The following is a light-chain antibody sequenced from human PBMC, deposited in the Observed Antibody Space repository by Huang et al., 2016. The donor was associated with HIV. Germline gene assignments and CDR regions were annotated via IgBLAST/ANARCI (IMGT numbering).Light chain of an antibody. CDR3: QQYSTSPWT. Sequence: EIVLTQSPDTLSLSPGERGTLSCRASHNVTNDYLAWYQHKSGLAPRLLIYGSSCRATVPPALFSVCFSGTDFSLTIVTVMPKDFASYDCQQYSTSPWTFGPSTKLEIK. V-gene: IGKV3-20*01. CDR1: HNVTNDY. J-gene: IGKJ1*01. CDR2: GSS.